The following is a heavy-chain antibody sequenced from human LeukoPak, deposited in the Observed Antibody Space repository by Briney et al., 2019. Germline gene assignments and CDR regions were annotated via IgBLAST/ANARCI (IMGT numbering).Heavy chain of an antibody. Sequence: SETLSLTCAVSGSPVSNGYFWGWIRQPPGKGLEWIGSINHSGTTYYNPSLKSRVTMSVDTSKNQLSLNVTSVTAADTAVYFCARVGGITIFGGASRTPNYYMDACGKESTVIVSS. V-gene: IGHV4-38-2*01. CDR1: GSPVSNGYF. CDR2: INHSGTT. D-gene: IGHD3-3*01. J-gene: IGHJ6*03. CDR3: ARVGGITIFGGASRTPNYYMDA.